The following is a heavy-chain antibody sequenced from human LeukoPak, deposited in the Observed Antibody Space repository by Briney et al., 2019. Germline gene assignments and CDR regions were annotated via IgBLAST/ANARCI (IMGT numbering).Heavy chain of an antibody. CDR2: INQDGSET. CDR1: GFTFSSYW. V-gene: IGHV3-7*01. D-gene: IGHD1-1*01. CDR3: ATDRQPTWYKGLWS. Sequence: GGSLRLSCAASGFTFSSYWMSWVRQAPGKGLEWVANINQDGSETHYVDSVEGRFTISRDRATNSLYLQMNSLRVEDTAMYYCATDRQPTWYKGLWSWGQGTLVIVSA. J-gene: IGHJ1*01.